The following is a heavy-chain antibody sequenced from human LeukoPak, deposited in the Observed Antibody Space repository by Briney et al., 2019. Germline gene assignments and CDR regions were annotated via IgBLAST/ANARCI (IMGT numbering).Heavy chain of an antibody. CDR1: GFTFSSYS. Sequence: GGSLRLSCAASGFTFSSYSMNWVRQAPGKGLEWVSYISSSSSTIYYADSVKGRFTISRDNAKNSLYLQMNSLRAEDTAVYYCARSSGSSWYYFDYWGQGTLVTVTS. J-gene: IGHJ4*02. V-gene: IGHV3-48*04. CDR2: ISSSSSTI. D-gene: IGHD6-13*01. CDR3: ARSSGSSWYYFDY.